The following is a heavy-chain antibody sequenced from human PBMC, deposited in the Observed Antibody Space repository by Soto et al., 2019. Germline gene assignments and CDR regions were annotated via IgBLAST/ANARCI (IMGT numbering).Heavy chain of an antibody. CDR1: GGSISSYY. J-gene: IGHJ3*02. CDR3: ARVWGGAFDI. Sequence: QVQLQESGPGLVKHSETLYLTCTVSGGSISSYYGSWIRQPPGKGLEWIGYIYYSGSTNYNPSLKSRVTISVDTSKNQFSLKLSSVTAADTAVYYCARVWGGAFDIWGQGTMVTVSS. CDR2: IYYSGST. D-gene: IGHD3-10*01. V-gene: IGHV4-59*01.